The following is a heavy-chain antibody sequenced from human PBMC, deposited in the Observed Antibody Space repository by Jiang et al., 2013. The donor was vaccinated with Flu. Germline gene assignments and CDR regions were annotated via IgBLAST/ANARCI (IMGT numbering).Heavy chain of an antibody. CDR1: GLTFRSYW. CDR2: IKQDGSGQ. D-gene: IGHD5-18*01. V-gene: IGHV3-7*03. J-gene: IGHJ1*01. Sequence: QLVESGGGLVQPGGSLRLSCAASGLTFRSYWMSWVRQSPGKGLEWVAMIKQDGSGQNYVESVKGRFTISSDSAKKSLYLQMNSLRVEDTAVYYCATLDTAADTGVHWGQGTLVTVSS. CDR3: ATLDTAADTGVH.